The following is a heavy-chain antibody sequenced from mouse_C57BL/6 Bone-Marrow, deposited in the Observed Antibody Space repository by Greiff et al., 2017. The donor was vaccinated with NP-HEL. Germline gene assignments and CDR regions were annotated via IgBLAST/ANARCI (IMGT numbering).Heavy chain of an antibody. CDR3: ARGLRRGGYWYFDV. V-gene: IGHV1-82*01. CDR1: GYAFSSSW. J-gene: IGHJ1*03. Sequence: QVQLQQSGPELVKPGASVKISCKASGYAFSSSWMNWVKQRPGKGLEWIGRIYPGDGDTNYNGKFKGKATLTADKSSSTAYMQLSSLTSEDSAVYFCARGLRRGGYWYFDVWGTGTTVTVSS. D-gene: IGHD2-2*01. CDR2: IYPGDGDT.